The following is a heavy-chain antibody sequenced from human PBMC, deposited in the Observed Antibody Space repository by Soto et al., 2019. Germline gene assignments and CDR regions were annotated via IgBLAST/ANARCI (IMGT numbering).Heavy chain of an antibody. J-gene: IGHJ4*02. CDR2: IYYSGST. Sequence: QLQLQESGPGLVKPSETLSLTCTVSGGSITSSSNYWGWIRQSPGKGLEWIGSIYYSGSTYYNPSLKSRVTIAVDTSRNQFSLKLTSVTAADTAVYYCARCPGITVIQYWGQGTLVTVSS. CDR1: GGSITSSSNY. D-gene: IGHD3-22*01. V-gene: IGHV4-39*01. CDR3: ARCPGITVIQY.